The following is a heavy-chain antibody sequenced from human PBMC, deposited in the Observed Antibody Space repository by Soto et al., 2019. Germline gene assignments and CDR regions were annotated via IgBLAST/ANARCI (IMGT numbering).Heavy chain of an antibody. CDR3: ANASPAVGSSWYLAISVKDY. V-gene: IGHV3-23*01. CDR1: GFTFSSYA. Sequence: SGGTLRLSCAASGFTFSSYAMSWVRQAPGKGLEWVSAISGSGGSTYYADSVKGGFTISRHHSNNSLYLQMNILSAEDTAVYYSANASPAVGSSWYLAISVKDYWGQGTLVTVSS. D-gene: IGHD6-13*01. J-gene: IGHJ4*02. CDR2: ISGSGGST.